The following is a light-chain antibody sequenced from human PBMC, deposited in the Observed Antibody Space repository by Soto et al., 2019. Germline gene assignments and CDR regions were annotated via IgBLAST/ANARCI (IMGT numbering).Light chain of an antibody. Sequence: EIVLTQSPATLSLSPGERATLSCRASQSFNNYLAWYQQKAGQAPRLLIHDASERATAIPARFSGSGSGTDFTLTISSLEPEVFALYYCQHRYAFTFGPGTKVDI. J-gene: IGKJ3*01. CDR3: QHRYAFT. V-gene: IGKV3-11*01. CDR2: DAS. CDR1: QSFNNY.